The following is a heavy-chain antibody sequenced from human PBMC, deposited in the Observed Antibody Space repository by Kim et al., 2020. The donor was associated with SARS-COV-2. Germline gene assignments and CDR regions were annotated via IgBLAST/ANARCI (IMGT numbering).Heavy chain of an antibody. CDR1: GGSISSGGYY. Sequence: SETLSLTCTVSGGSISSGGYYWSWIRQHPGKGLEWIGYIYYSGSTYYNPSLKSRVTISVDTSKNQFSLKLSSVTAADTAVYYCARDMGATVTTSATDAFDIWGQGTMVTVSS. J-gene: IGHJ3*02. CDR3: ARDMGATVTTSATDAFDI. D-gene: IGHD4-4*01. CDR2: IYYSGST. V-gene: IGHV4-31*03.